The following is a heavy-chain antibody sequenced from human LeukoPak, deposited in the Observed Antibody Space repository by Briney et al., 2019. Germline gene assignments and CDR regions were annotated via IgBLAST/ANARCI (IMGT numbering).Heavy chain of an antibody. D-gene: IGHD3-22*01. V-gene: IGHV3-23*01. Sequence: PGGSLRLSCAGSGFTFSSYAMSWVRQAPGKGLEGVSGISGSGGNTYHVACVKGRFTISRDNSKNTLPLKMTSLRAEDTGVYYCAKDFDRNGYYYLSPDYFQHWGKGTLVTVSS. CDR3: AKDFDRNGYYYLSPDYFQH. CDR1: GFTFSSYA. J-gene: IGHJ1*01. CDR2: ISGSGGNT.